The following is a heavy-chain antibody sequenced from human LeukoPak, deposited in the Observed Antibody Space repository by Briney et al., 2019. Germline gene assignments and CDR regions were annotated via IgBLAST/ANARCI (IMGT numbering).Heavy chain of an antibody. CDR2: IRHDGSNK. CDR3: AKDPLQYYYDSSGYYYDY. Sequence: GGSLRLSCAASGFTFSSYGMHWVRQAPGKGLEWMAFIRHDGSNKYYADSVKGRFTISRDNSKNTLYLQMNSLRAEDTAVYYCAKDPLQYYYDSSGYYYDYWGQGTLVTVSS. D-gene: IGHD3-22*01. CDR1: GFTFSSYG. J-gene: IGHJ4*02. V-gene: IGHV3-30*02.